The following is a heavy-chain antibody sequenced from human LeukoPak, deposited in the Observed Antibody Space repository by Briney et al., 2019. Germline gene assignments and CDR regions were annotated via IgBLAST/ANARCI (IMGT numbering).Heavy chain of an antibody. CDR1: GFTFSSYA. V-gene: IGHV3-30*04. D-gene: IGHD2-21*01. Sequence: GRSLRLSCAASGFTFSSYAMHWVRQAPGKGLEWVAVISSDGSNKYYADSMKGRFTISRDNSKNTLYLQMNSLRGEDTAVYYCANTGIVVAEGDYMDVWGKGTTVTISS. CDR3: ANTGIVVAEGDYMDV. J-gene: IGHJ6*03. CDR2: ISSDGSNK.